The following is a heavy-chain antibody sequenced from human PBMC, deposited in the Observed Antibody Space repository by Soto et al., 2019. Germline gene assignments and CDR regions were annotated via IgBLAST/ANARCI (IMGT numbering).Heavy chain of an antibody. V-gene: IGHV1-3*01. J-gene: IGHJ6*03. CDR3: AREIAARPGYYYYYMDV. Sequence: QVQLVQSGAEVKKPGASVKVSCKASGYTFTSYAMHWVRQAPGQRLEWMGWINAGNGNTKYSQKFQGRVTITRDTSASTPYMELSSLRSEDTAVYYCAREIAARPGYYYYYMDVWGKGTTVTVSS. CDR2: INAGNGNT. D-gene: IGHD6-6*01. CDR1: GYTFTSYA.